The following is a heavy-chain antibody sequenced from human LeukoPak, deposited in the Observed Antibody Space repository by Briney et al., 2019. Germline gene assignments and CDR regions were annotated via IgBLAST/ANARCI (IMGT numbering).Heavy chain of an antibody. CDR1: GYSISSDYY. CDR3: ARAQYSTRFDP. V-gene: IGHV4-38-2*02. J-gene: IGHJ5*02. CDR2: IYHSGST. Sequence: SETLSLTCTVSGYSISSDYYWGWIRQPPGKGLEWIGTIYHSGSTYYNPSLKSRVTISVDTSKNQFSLKLSSVTAADTAVYYCARAQYSTRFDPWGQGTLVTVSS. D-gene: IGHD6-13*01.